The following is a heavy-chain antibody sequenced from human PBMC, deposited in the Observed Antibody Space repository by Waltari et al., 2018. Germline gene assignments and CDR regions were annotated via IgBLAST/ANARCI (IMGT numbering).Heavy chain of an antibody. D-gene: IGHD4-4*01. Sequence: QVTLRESGPALVKPPQTLTLTCTFSGFPLSTSGLCVSWIRQPPGKALEWLALIDWDDDKYYSTSLKTRLTISKDTSKNQVVLTMTNMDPVDTATYYCARTSVTTGWFDPWGQGTLVTVSS. CDR2: IDWDDDK. J-gene: IGHJ5*02. V-gene: IGHV2-70*01. CDR3: ARTSVTTGWFDP. CDR1: GFPLSTSGLC.